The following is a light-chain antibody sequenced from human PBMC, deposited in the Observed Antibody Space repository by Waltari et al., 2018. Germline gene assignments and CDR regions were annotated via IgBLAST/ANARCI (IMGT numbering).Light chain of an antibody. J-gene: IGLJ3*02. CDR1: LPTIGRNS. V-gene: IGLV1-44*01. CDR2: TND. Sequence: QSVLTPPPPASGPPAPRLTLTSSGTLPTIGRNSSTWYPQLPGTAPNPLIFTNDQRPSGVPDRFSGSKSGTSASLAISGLQSDDEADYYCAAWDDYLNAWVFGGGTKLTVL. CDR3: AAWDDYLNAWV.